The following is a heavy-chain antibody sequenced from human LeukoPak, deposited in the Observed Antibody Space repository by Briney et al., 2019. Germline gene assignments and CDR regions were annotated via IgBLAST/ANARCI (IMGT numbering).Heavy chain of an antibody. CDR3: ARSEPYGSGSYFDY. CDR2: ISRSSSYT. D-gene: IGHD3-10*01. J-gene: IGHJ4*02. CDR1: GFTFSDYY. V-gene: IGHV3-11*03. Sequence: GGSLRLSCAASGFTFSDYYMSWIRQAPGKGLGWVPYISRSSSYTTYADSVKGRFTISRDTAKNSLYLQMSSLRAEDTALYYCARSEPYGSGSYFDYWGQGTLVTVSS.